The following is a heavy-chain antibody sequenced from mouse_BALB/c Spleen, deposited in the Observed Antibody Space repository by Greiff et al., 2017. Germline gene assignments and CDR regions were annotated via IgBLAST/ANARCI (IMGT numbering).Heavy chain of an antibody. CDR1: GYTFTSYT. J-gene: IGHJ4*01. CDR2: INPSSGYT. V-gene: IGHV1-4*02. D-gene: IGHD2-10*02. CDR3: ARAPYGNYEGNAKDY. Sequence: VQLQESAAELARPGASVKLSCKASGYTFTSYTMHWVKQRPGQGLEWIGYINPSSGYTEYNQKFKDKTTLTADKSSSAAYMQLSSLTSEDSAVYYCARAPYGNYEGNAKDYWGQGTSVTVSS.